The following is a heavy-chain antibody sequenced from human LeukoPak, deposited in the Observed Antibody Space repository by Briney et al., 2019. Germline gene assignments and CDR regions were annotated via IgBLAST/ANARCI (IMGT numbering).Heavy chain of an antibody. D-gene: IGHD6-19*01. Sequence: PGGSLRLSCAASGFTFSSYWMSWVRQAPGKGLEWVAFIQYDGSYKDYGDSVKGRFTISRDNSKNTLYLQMNSLRAEDTAVYFCAKDVVGQQWPENYWGQGTLVTVSS. CDR2: IQYDGSYK. J-gene: IGHJ4*02. CDR1: GFTFSSYW. CDR3: AKDVVGQQWPENY. V-gene: IGHV3-30*02.